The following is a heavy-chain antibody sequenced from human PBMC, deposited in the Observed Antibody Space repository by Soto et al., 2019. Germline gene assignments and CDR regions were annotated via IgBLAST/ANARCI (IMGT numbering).Heavy chain of an antibody. CDR1: GYTFTSYG. V-gene: IGHV1-18*01. J-gene: IGHJ6*02. CDR3: AGSGSYSGYYGRDV. D-gene: IGHD1-26*01. Sequence: QVQLVQSGAEVKKPGASVKVSCKASGYTFTSYGISWVRQAPGQGLEWMGWISAYNGNTNYAQKLQGRVTMTTDTPTSTAYMGRGSLRSDDTAVYYWAGSGSYSGYYGRDVWGQGTTVTVSS. CDR2: ISAYNGNT.